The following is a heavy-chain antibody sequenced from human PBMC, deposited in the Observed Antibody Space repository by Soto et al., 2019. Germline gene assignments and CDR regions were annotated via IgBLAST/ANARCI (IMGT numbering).Heavy chain of an antibody. D-gene: IGHD6-19*01. V-gene: IGHV2-26*01. J-gene: IGHJ4*02. CDR1: GFSLSNARMG. Sequence: QVTLKESGPVLVKPTEPLTLTCTVSGFSLSNARMGVSWIRQPPGKALEWLAHIFSNDEKSYSTSLKSRLTISNDTSISQVVLTTTNMDPVDTATYYCARTFTSGGYLFDYWGQGTLVTVSS. CDR2: IFSNDEK. CDR3: ARTFTSGGYLFDY.